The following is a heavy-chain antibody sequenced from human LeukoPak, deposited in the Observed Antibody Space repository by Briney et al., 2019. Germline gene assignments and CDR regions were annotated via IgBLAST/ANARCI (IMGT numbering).Heavy chain of an antibody. CDR3: ARGNGWLGY. CDR1: GGSFSGYY. CDR2: INHSGST. J-gene: IGHJ4*02. D-gene: IGHD6-19*01. V-gene: IGHV4-34*01. Sequence: SETLSLTCAVYGGSFSGYYWSWIRQPPGKGLEWIGEINHSGSTNYNPSLKSRVTISVDTSKNQFSLKLSSVTAADTAVYYCARGNGWLGYWGQGTLVTVSS.